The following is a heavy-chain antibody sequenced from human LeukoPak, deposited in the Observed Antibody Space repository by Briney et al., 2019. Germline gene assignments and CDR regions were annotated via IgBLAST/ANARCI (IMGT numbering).Heavy chain of an antibody. J-gene: IGHJ4*02. CDR2: VFYSGST. V-gene: IGHV4-59*11. CDR3: ARTNFGVFSTYYSDY. Sequence: SETLSLTCSVSDTIKSHYWSWIRHPPGKTLEWIGYVFYSGSTNYNPSLKSRVTISIDTSRNQFSLNLGSVTTADTAVYYCARTNFGVFSTYYSDYWGQGALVTVSS. D-gene: IGHD3-3*01. CDR1: DTIKSHY.